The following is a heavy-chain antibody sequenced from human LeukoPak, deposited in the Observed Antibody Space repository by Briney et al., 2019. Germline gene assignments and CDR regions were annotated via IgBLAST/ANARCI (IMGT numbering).Heavy chain of an antibody. CDR1: GYTFTGYG. CDR2: INPNSGGT. Sequence: ASVKVSCKASGYTFTGYGLSWVRQAPGQGLEWMGWINPNSGGTNYAQKFQGRVTMTEDTSTDTAYMELSILRSDDTAVYYCASATRWESGGFDYWGQGTLVTVSS. V-gene: IGHV1-18*01. D-gene: IGHD3-10*01. CDR3: ASATRWESGGFDY. J-gene: IGHJ4*02.